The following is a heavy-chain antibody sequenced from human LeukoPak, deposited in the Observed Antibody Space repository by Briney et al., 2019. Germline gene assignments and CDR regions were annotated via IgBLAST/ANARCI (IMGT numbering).Heavy chain of an antibody. CDR3: AGTEWNYAR. CDR1: GGSITSYY. V-gene: IGHV4-59*08. Sequence: SETLSLTCTDSGGSITSYYWSWMRQPPGKGLEWIGYIHYSRSTNYNPSLKSRVTISLDTSKNQFSLKLNSVTAADTAVYYCAGTEWNYARWGQGTLVTVSS. D-gene: IGHD1-7*01. CDR2: IHYSRST. J-gene: IGHJ4*02.